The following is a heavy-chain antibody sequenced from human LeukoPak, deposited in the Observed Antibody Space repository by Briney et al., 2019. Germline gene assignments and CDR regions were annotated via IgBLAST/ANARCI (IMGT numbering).Heavy chain of an antibody. Sequence: GASVKVSCMPSGYTFTGYSMHCVRQAPRQGLEWMGWINSNTGDTNYAQKFQGRVTMTGDTSISTAYLELSRLNSDDTAVYYCARGHYTNYYMDVWGKGTTVTVSS. J-gene: IGHJ6*03. CDR1: GYTFTGYS. V-gene: IGHV1-2*02. CDR3: ARGHYTNYYMDV. D-gene: IGHD2-2*02. CDR2: INSNTGDT.